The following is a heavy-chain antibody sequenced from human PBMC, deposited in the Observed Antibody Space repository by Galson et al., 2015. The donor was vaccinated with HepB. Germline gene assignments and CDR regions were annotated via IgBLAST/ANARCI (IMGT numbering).Heavy chain of an antibody. Sequence: SVKVSCKASGGTFSSYSISWLRQAPGQGLEWMGGIIPLFGSVNYAQKLQGRVTITADESTSTTYMELSSLRSEDTALYYCARQYDTSGYYAYWGQGTLVRLL. V-gene: IGHV1-69*13. CDR2: IIPLFGSV. J-gene: IGHJ4*02. CDR1: GGTFSSYS. CDR3: ARQYDTSGYYAY. D-gene: IGHD3-22*01.